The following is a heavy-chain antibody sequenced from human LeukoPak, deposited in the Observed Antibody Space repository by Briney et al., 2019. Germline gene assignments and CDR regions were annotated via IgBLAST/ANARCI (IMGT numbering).Heavy chain of an antibody. D-gene: IGHD5-18*01. CDR3: ARQSVDTAMDGPTGFDY. J-gene: IGHJ4*02. CDR2: IYYSGST. V-gene: IGHV4-39*01. CDR1: GGSISSSSYY. Sequence: PSETLSLTCTVSGGSISSSSYYWGWIRQPPGKGLEWIGSIYYSGSTYYNPSLRSRVTISVDTSKNQFSLKLSSVTAADTAVYYCARQSVDTAMDGPTGFDYWGQGTLVTVSS.